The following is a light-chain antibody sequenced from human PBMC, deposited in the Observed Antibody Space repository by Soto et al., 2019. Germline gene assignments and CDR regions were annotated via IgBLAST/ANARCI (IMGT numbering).Light chain of an antibody. V-gene: IGKV3-15*01. CDR1: QSLRSS. CDR2: DAS. CDR3: QQYNNWPSWT. Sequence: ETMMTQSPDTLYVSLGERATLSCRASQSLRSSLAWYQQKPGQAPRLLIYDASTRATGIPARFSGSGSGTDFTLTISGLQSEDFAVYYCQQYNNWPSWTFGQGTKVDIK. J-gene: IGKJ1*01.